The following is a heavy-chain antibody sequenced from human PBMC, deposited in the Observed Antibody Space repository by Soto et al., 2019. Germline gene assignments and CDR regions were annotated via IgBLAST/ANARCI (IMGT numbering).Heavy chain of an antibody. V-gene: IGHV3-30*18. D-gene: IGHD3-3*01. J-gene: IGHJ5*02. CDR3: AKELLYDFWSGPGFDP. CDR1: GSTSSSYG. CDR2: ISYDGSNK. Sequence: PGGPLGLSFPAFGSTSSSYGRHWVRQAPGKGLEWVAVISYDGSNKYYADSVKGRFTISRDNSKNTLYLQMNSLRAEDTAVYYCAKELLYDFWSGPGFDPWGQGTLVTVSS.